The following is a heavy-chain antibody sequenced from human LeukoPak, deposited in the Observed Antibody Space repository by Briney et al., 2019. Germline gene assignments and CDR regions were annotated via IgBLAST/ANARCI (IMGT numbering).Heavy chain of an antibody. CDR3: ATDVPSPLAQIDY. Sequence: GGSLRLSCAASGFTFSNAWMSWVRQAPGKGLEWVARIVVGGTTDYAAPVKGRFTISRDDSMNTLYLQMDSLKTGDTAMYYCATDVPSPLAQIDYWGQGTPVTVSS. CDR2: IVVGGTT. J-gene: IGHJ4*02. D-gene: IGHD1-14*01. CDR1: GFTFSNAW. V-gene: IGHV3-15*04.